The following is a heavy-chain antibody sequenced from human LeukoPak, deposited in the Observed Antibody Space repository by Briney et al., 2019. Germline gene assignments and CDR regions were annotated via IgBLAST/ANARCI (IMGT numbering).Heavy chain of an antibody. J-gene: IGHJ3*01. CDR3: ATLSGSPDAFDV. Sequence: GGSLRLSCAASGFTFSSNWMHWVRQAPGKGVVWVSRIDTDGSSTIYADSVKGRFTVSRDNAKNTLYLQMNSLTVEDTAVYYCATLSGSPDAFDVWGQGIMVTVS. CDR2: IDTDGSST. V-gene: IGHV3-74*01. CDR1: GFTFSSNW. D-gene: IGHD1-26*01.